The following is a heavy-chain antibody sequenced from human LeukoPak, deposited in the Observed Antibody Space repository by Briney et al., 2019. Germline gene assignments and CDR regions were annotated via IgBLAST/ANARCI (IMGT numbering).Heavy chain of an antibody. J-gene: IGHJ4*02. Sequence: ASVKVSCKASGYTFTSYAMHWVRQAPGQGLGWMAWITPSGGTNYPQKFQGRVAITRDTSITTAYMDLSRLPSDNTAVYYCARDRYGDGFAHFDYWGQGALVTVSS. CDR2: ITPSGGT. CDR1: GYTFTSYA. CDR3: ARDRYGDGFAHFDY. D-gene: IGHD5-24*01. V-gene: IGHV1-2*02.